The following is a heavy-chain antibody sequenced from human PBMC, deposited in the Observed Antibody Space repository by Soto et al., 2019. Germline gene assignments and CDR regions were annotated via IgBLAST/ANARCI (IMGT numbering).Heavy chain of an antibody. D-gene: IGHD3-22*01. CDR3: ARGPYYYDSSGYYHY. CDR2: ISAYNGNT. J-gene: IGHJ4*02. V-gene: IGHV1-18*01. CDR1: GYTFTSYG. Sequence: ASVKVSCKASGYTFTSYGISWVRQAPGQGLEWMGWISAYNGNTNYAQKLQGRVTMTTDTSTSTAYMELRSLRSDDTAVYYCARGPYYYDSSGYYHYWGKGTLVTVSS.